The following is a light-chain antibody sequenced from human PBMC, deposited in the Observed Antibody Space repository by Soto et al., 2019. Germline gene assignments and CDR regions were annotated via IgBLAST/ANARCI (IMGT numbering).Light chain of an antibody. Sequence: QSALTQPAPVSGSPGQSITISCTGTSSDVGGYNYVSWYQQHPGKAPKLVIYEVSSRPSDVSNRFSGSKSGNMASLTISGLQPEDEADYYCSSYTTSSTLQVFGTGTKVTVL. CDR1: SSDVGGYNY. J-gene: IGLJ1*01. CDR3: SSYTTSSTLQV. CDR2: EVS. V-gene: IGLV2-14*01.